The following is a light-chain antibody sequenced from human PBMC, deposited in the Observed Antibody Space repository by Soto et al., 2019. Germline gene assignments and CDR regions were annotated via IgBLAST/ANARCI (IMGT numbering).Light chain of an antibody. CDR2: GAS. J-gene: IGKJ1*01. Sequence: IVLTQSPGTLSLSPGERATLSCRASQSVNSNYLAWYQQKPGQGPRLLMYGASSRATGIPDRFSGSGSGTDFTLTISRLEHEDLAVYYCQHYDNSPRTFGQGTKVEIK. CDR1: QSVNSNY. CDR3: QHYDNSPRT. V-gene: IGKV3-20*01.